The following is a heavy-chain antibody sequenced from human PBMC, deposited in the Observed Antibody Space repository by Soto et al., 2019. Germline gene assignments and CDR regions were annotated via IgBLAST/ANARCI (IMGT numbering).Heavy chain of an antibody. D-gene: IGHD2-21*01. CDR3: PIGFAFYSFAH. CDR1: GGSINNYY. V-gene: IGHV4-59*01. J-gene: IGHJ4*02. Sequence: SETLSLTCTVSGGSINNYYWSWIRQPPGKRLEWIGYIYFSGSTNYNPSLKSRVTISLDTSKNQFSLKLSSVTAADTAVYYCPIGFAFYSFAHWGQGPLVTVSP. CDR2: IYFSGST.